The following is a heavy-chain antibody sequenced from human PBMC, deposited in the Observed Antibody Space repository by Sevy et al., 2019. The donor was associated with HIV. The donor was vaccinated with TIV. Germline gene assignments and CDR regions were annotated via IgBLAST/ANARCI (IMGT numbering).Heavy chain of an antibody. CDR1: EFAFNTFG. Sequence: GGSLRLSCAASEFAFNTFGMHWVRRAPGKGLEWVAFISFDENIEYYADSVKGRFTISRDNSKNMLYLQMNSLRAEDTAMYYCARDRYCSTSRCYNWIDPWGQGTLVTVSS. J-gene: IGHJ5*02. D-gene: IGHD2-2*01. V-gene: IGHV3-33*01. CDR2: ISFDENIE. CDR3: ARDRYCSTSRCYNWIDP.